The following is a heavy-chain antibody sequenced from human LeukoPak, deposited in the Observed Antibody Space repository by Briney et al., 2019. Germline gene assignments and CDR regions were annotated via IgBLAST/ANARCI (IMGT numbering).Heavy chain of an antibody. CDR2: IDYSGST. V-gene: IGHV4-39*01. CDR1: GGSISSSSYY. Sequence: SETLSLTCAVSGGSISSSSYYWGWIRQPPGKGLEWIVSIDYSGSTYYNPSLKSRVTISVDTSKNQFSLKLSSVTAADTAVYYCARGGSGWYKTPTDYWGQGTLVTVSS. D-gene: IGHD6-19*01. J-gene: IGHJ4*02. CDR3: ARGGSGWYKTPTDY.